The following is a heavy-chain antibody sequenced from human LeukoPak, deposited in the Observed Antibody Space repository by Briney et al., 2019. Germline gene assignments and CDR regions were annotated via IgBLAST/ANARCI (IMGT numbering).Heavy chain of an antibody. D-gene: IGHD3-10*01. CDR3: ARDRGLRYYYYYMDV. V-gene: IGHV4-59*01. CDR2: IYNSGST. J-gene: IGHJ6*03. CDR1: GGSISSYY. Sequence: SETLSLTCTVSGGSISSYYWSWIRQPPGKGLEWIGYIYNSGSTNYNPSLKSRVTISVDTSKNQFSLKLSSVTAADTAVYYCARDRGLRYYYYYMDVWGKGTTVTVSS.